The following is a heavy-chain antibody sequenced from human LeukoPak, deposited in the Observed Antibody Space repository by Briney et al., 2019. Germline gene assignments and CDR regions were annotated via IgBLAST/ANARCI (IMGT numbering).Heavy chain of an antibody. CDR3: SKSTGGYCRGVSCPPSPN. V-gene: IGHV3-21*01. Sequence: GGSLRLSCAASGFNFSSYSMNWVRQAPGKGLEWVSSISSSAYYTYYADSVKGRYTISRDNTKNSLYLLMNSLRAEDTAVYYCSKSTGGYCRGVSCPPSPNWGQGTLVTV. J-gene: IGHJ4*02. CDR1: GFNFSSYS. CDR2: ISSSAYYT. D-gene: IGHD2-15*01.